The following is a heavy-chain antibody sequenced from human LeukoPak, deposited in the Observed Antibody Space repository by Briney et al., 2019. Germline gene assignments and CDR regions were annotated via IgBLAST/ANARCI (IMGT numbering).Heavy chain of an antibody. CDR2: ISWNSGSI. Sequence: GESLRLSCAASGFTFDDYAMHWVRQAPGKGLEWVSGISWNSGSIGYADSVKGRFTISRDNAKNSLYLQMNSLRAEDTALYYCAKDITMTDWGQGTLVTVSS. V-gene: IGHV3-9*01. D-gene: IGHD3-22*01. J-gene: IGHJ4*02. CDR3: AKDITMTD. CDR1: GFTFDDYA.